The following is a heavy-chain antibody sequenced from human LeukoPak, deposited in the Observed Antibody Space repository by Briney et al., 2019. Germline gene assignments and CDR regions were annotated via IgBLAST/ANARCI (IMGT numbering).Heavy chain of an antibody. J-gene: IGHJ4*02. CDR3: TTDMEVDY. Sequence: PGGSLRLSCAASGFTSSSYNMNWVRQAPGKGLEWVSFIGSSSSYIYYVDSVKGRFTISRDNAKNSLYLQMNSLKTEDTAVYYCTTDMEVDYWGQGTLVTVSS. CDR2: IGSSSSYI. V-gene: IGHV3-21*03. D-gene: IGHD3-10*01. CDR1: GFTSSSYN.